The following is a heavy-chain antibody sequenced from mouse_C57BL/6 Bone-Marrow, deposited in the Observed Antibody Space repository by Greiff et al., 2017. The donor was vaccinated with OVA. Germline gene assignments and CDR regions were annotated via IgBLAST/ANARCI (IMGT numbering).Heavy chain of an antibody. J-gene: IGHJ3*01. CDR1: GYTFTSYG. V-gene: IGHV1-81*01. CDR3: ARSAIYYYGSSYLAWFAY. Sequence: QVQLKQSGAELARPGASVKLSCKASGYTFTSYGISWVKQRTGQGLEWIGEIYPRSGNTYYNEKFKGKATLTADKSSSTAYMELRSLTSEDSAVYFCARSAIYYYGSSYLAWFAYWGQGTVVTVSA. D-gene: IGHD1-1*01. CDR2: IYPRSGNT.